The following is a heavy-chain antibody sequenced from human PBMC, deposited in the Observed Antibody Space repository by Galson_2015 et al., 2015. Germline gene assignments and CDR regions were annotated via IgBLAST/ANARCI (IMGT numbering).Heavy chain of an antibody. V-gene: IGHV1-58*01. D-gene: IGHD2-2*01. CDR1: GFTFTSSA. CDR3: AAGSLSTYHYYYMDV. Sequence: SVKVSCKASGFTFTSSAVQWVRQARGQRLEWIGWIVVGSGNTNYAQKFQERVTLTRDMSTSTAYMELSSLTSEDTAVYYCAAGSLSTYHYYYMDVWGKGTTVTVSS. CDR2: IVVGSGNT. J-gene: IGHJ6*03.